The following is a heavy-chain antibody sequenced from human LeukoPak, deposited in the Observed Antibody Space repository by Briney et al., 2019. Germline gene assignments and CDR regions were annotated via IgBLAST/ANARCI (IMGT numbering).Heavy chain of an antibody. Sequence: GGSLRLSCAASGFTFSSYAMSWVRQAPGKGLEWVSAISGSGGSTYYADSVKGRFTISRDNSKNTLYLQMNSLRAEDTAVYYCAKDVSSGWYWGGFDPWGQGTLVTVSS. CDR3: AKDVSSGWYWGGFDP. CDR1: GFTFSSYA. J-gene: IGHJ5*02. D-gene: IGHD6-19*01. V-gene: IGHV3-23*01. CDR2: ISGSGGST.